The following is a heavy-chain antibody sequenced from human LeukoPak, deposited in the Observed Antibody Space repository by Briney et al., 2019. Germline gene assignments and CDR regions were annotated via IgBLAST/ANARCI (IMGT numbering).Heavy chain of an antibody. CDR2: IYYSGST. CDR1: GGSVTSGSYY. V-gene: IGHV4-61*01. CDR3: ARRISGDYGNWLDP. J-gene: IGHJ5*02. Sequence: SETLSLTCTVSGGSVTSGSYYWSWIRQPPGKGLEWIGYIYYSGSTNYNPSLGSRVTMSVDTSKNQFSLKVNSVTATDTAVYYCARRISGDYGNWLDPWGQGTLVTVSS. D-gene: IGHD4-17*01.